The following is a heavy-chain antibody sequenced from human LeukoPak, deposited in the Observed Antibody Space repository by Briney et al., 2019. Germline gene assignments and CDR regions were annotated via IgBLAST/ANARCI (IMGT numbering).Heavy chain of an antibody. CDR3: ARGYGDYGAEYFQH. V-gene: IGHV1-2*04. D-gene: IGHD4-17*01. CDR1: GYTFTGYY. CDR2: INPNSGGT. J-gene: IGHJ1*01. Sequence: ASVKVSCKASGYTFTGYYMHWVRQAPGQGLEWMGWINPNSGGTNYAPKFQGWVTMTRDTSISTAYMELSRLRSDDTAVYYCARGYGDYGAEYFQHWGQGTLVTVSS.